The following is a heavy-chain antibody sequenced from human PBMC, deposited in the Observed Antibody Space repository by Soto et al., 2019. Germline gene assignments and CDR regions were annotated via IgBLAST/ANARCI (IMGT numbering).Heavy chain of an antibody. CDR2: IYYSGST. CDR3: ASLTTVTRGYYYYYYGMDV. D-gene: IGHD4-17*01. V-gene: IGHV4-31*03. Sequence: QVQLQESGPGLVKPSQTLSLTCTVSGGSISSGGYYWSWIRQHPGKGLEWIGYIYYSGSTYYNPSLKSRVTISVDTSKNQFSLKLSSVTAADTAVYYCASLTTVTRGYYYYYYGMDVWGQGTTVTVSS. J-gene: IGHJ6*02. CDR1: GGSISSGGYY.